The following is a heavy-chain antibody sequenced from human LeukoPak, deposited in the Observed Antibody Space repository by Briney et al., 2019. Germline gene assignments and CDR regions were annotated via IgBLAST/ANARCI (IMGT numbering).Heavy chain of an antibody. CDR3: TQSNY. V-gene: IGHV3-73*01. Sequence: GGSLRLSCAATGFTFSGSPILWVRQASGKGLEWVGRIRSKADNYATAYAASVQGRCTISRDDSKSTAYLQLNSLKTEDTAVYYCTQSNYWGQGALVTVSS. CDR1: GFTFSGSP. CDR2: IRSKADNYAT. J-gene: IGHJ4*02.